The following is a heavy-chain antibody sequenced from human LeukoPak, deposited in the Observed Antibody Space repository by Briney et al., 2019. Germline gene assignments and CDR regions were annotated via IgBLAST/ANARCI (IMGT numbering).Heavy chain of an antibody. Sequence: SETLSLTCTVSGGSISSYYWSWIRQPPGKGLEWIAYIYYSGTTKYNASLKSRVTMSVDTSKNQFSLKLSSVTAADTAVYYCARMVRGVIDAFEIWGQGTVVTVSS. V-gene: IGHV4-59*01. D-gene: IGHD3-10*01. CDR1: GGSISSYY. CDR2: IYYSGTT. J-gene: IGHJ3*02. CDR3: ARMVRGVIDAFEI.